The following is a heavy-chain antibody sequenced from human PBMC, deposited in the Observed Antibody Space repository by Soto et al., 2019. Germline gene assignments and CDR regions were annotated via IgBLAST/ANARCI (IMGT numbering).Heavy chain of an antibody. CDR1: GGSISSYY. CDR3: ARGNYDILTGYYNNWFDP. V-gene: IGHV4-59*01. J-gene: IGHJ5*02. Sequence: PSETLSLTCTVSGGSISSYYWSWIRQPPGKGLEWIGYIYYSGSTNYNPSLKSRVTISVDTSKNQFSLKLSSVTAADTAVYYCARGNYDILTGYYNNWFDPWGQGTLVTVSS. CDR2: IYYSGST. D-gene: IGHD3-9*01.